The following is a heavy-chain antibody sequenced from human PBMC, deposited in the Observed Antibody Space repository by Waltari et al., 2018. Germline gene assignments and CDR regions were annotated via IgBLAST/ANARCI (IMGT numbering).Heavy chain of an antibody. Sequence: VQLVQSGAEGKRHGGSVRVSCKASGYTCTSSYMHWVRQAPGQGLEWRGIINPSGGSTSYEQEFQGRVTMTRDTSTSTVYMELSSLRSEDMAVYYCARAEQGWFDPWGQGTLVTVSS. J-gene: IGHJ5*02. D-gene: IGHD1-1*01. CDR3: ARAEQGWFDP. CDR1: GYTCTSSY. CDR2: INPSGGST. V-gene: IGHV1-46*01.